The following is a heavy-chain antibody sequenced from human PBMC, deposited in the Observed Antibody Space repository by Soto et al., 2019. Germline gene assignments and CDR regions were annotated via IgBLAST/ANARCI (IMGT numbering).Heavy chain of an antibody. J-gene: IGHJ6*02. V-gene: IGHV1-69*13. CDR2: IIPVFGTP. Sequence: ASVKVSCKASGVTFTNYAFSWVRQAPGQGLEWMGGIIPVFGTPDYAQKFQGRVTITADESTRTASMELSSLRSDDTAVYYCARERSVGYCITTTCPKPFYYYAMDVWGQGTTVTVSS. D-gene: IGHD2-2*01. CDR1: GVTFTNYA. CDR3: ARERSVGYCITTTCPKPFYYYAMDV.